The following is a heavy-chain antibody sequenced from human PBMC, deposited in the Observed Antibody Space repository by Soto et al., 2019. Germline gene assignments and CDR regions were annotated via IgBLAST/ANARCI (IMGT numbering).Heavy chain of an antibody. V-gene: IGHV3-30-3*01. D-gene: IGHD4-4*01. CDR2: ISYDGSNK. CDR1: GFTFSSYA. J-gene: IGHJ4*02. Sequence: PGGSLRLSCAASGFTFSSYAMHWVRQAPGKGLEWVAVISYDGSNKYFADSVKGRFTISRDNSKNTLYLQMNSLRAEDTAVYYCARDLFSRSNPPNDYWGQGTLVTVSS. CDR3: ARDLFSRSNPPNDY.